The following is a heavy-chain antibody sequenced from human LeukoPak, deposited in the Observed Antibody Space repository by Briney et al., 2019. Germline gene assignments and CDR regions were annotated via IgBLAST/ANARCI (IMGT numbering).Heavy chain of an antibody. Sequence: RRSLRIYYATSGFSFSCYGLRWVRQAPRMGLAWVAFIRHDGTEYHTDSVKGRFTISRDNSKSTLFLQMNSLGAEDTAVYYCGKGRERDYNCLDSWGQGTLVTVSS. CDR3: GKGRERDYNCLDS. V-gene: IGHV3-30*02. J-gene: IGHJ4*02. D-gene: IGHD5-24*01. CDR2: IRHDGTE. CDR1: GFSFSCYG.